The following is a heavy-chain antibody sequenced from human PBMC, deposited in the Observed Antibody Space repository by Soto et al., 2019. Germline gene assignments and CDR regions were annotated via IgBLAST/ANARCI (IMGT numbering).Heavy chain of an antibody. D-gene: IGHD2-8*01. CDR2: INPNSGGT. J-gene: IGHJ4*02. Sequence: VASVKVSCKASGYTFTGYYMHWVRQAPGQGLEWMGWINPNSGGTNYAQKFQGRVTMTRDTSISTAYMELSRLRSDDTAVYYCAIVYCTNGVCHASGPDYWGQGTLVTVSS. CDR1: GYTFTGYY. V-gene: IGHV1-2*02. CDR3: AIVYCTNGVCHASGPDY.